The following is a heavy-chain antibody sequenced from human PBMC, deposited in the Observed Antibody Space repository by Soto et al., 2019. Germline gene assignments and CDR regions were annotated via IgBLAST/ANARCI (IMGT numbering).Heavy chain of an antibody. J-gene: IGHJ4*02. V-gene: IGHV4-39*01. CDR1: GGSIGSSSYY. CDR3: ARHGYTSGRTYFDY. D-gene: IGHD6-19*01. CDR2: IYDRGST. Sequence: PSETLSLTCTVSGGSIGSSSYYWGWIRQPPGKGLEWIGSIYDRGSTYSNPSLKSRLTTSLDTSKNQFSLKLTSVTAADTAVYYCARHGYTSGRTYFDYWGQGTLVTVS.